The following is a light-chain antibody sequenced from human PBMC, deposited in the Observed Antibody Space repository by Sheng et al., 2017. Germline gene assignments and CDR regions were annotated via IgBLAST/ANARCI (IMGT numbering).Light chain of an antibody. CDR1: QSISSW. J-gene: IGKJ3*01. V-gene: IGKV1-5*03. Sequence: DIQMTQSPSTLSASVGDRVTITCRASQSISSWLAWYQQKPGKAPKLLIYKASSLESGVPSRFSGSGSGTEFTLTISSLQPDDFATYYCQQYNNWGFTFGPGTKVDIK. CDR3: QQYNNWGFT. CDR2: KAS.